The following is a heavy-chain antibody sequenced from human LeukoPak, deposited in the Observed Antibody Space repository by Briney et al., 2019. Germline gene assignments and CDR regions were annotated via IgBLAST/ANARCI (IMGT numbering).Heavy chain of an antibody. CDR2: ISSSDSAI. J-gene: IGHJ4*02. Sequence: GGSLRLSCAASGFTFSSYEMHWVRQAPGKGLEWVSYISSSDSAIYYADSVKGRFTISRDNAKNSLYLQMNSLRAEDTAVYYCARDYGGSSPFDYWGQGTLVTVSS. D-gene: IGHD4-23*01. CDR1: GFTFSSYE. CDR3: ARDYGGSSPFDY. V-gene: IGHV3-48*03.